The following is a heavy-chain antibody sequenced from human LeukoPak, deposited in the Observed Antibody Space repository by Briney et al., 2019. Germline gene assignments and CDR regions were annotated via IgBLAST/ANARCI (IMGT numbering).Heavy chain of an antibody. D-gene: IGHD2/OR15-2a*01. J-gene: IGHJ3*01. V-gene: IGHV3-15*01. CDR1: GITVSDAW. Sequence: GGSLRLSCVASGITVSDAWMGWVRQAPGKGLEWVGRIKSRGDGGTTEYAAPWKGRFTISRDTSKNMLSLQMNSLKTEDSAVYYCTTYNSRDAFGVWGQGTMVTVSP. CDR3: TTYNSRDAFGV. CDR2: IKSRGDGGTT.